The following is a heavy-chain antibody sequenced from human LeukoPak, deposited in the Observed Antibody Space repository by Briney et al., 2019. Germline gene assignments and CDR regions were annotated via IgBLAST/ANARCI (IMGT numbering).Heavy chain of an antibody. J-gene: IGHJ4*02. CDR3: ARPSGYSYGYGEYYFDY. CDR2: IYYSGST. V-gene: IGHV4-31*03. Sequence: SETLSLTCTVSGGSISSGGYYWSWIRQHPGKGQEWIGYIYYSGSTYYNPSLKSRVTISVDTSKNQFSLKLSSVTAADTAVYYCARPSGYSYGYGEYYFDYWGQGTLVTVSS. D-gene: IGHD5-18*01. CDR1: GGSISSGGYY.